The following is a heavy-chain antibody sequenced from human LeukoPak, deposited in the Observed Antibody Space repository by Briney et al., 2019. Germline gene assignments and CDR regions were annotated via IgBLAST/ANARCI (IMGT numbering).Heavy chain of an antibody. CDR2: INPNSGGT. Sequence: ASVKVSCKASGYTFTGYCMHWVRQAPGQGLEWMGWINPNSGGTIYAQKFQGRVTMTRDTSINTVYMELSSLRSEDTAVYYCARAYLAGTALPLSDQDWFDPWGQGTLVTVSS. CDR3: ARAYLAGTALPLSDQDWFDP. D-gene: IGHD1-7*01. CDR1: GYTFTGYC. V-gene: IGHV1-2*02. J-gene: IGHJ5*02.